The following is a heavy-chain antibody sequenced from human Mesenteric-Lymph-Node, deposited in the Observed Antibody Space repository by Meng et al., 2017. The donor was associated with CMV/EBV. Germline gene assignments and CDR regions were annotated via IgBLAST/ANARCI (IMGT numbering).Heavy chain of an antibody. Sequence: GGSLRLSCAASGFTFSSHWMHWVRQAPGKGLVWVSRIKSDGSYTNYADSVKGRFTISRDNARNTLYLQMNSLRVEDTAVYFCARDALGYYYDSSGYYYDYWGQGTLVTVSS. CDR2: IKSDGSYT. D-gene: IGHD3-22*01. CDR1: GFTFSSHW. V-gene: IGHV3-74*01. CDR3: ARDALGYYYDSSGYYYDY. J-gene: IGHJ4*02.